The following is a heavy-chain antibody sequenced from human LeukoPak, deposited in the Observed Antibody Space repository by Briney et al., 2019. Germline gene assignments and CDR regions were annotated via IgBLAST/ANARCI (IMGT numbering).Heavy chain of an antibody. J-gene: IGHJ4*02. CDR2: IHYDGSIK. V-gene: IGHV3-30*02. CDR3: ANSLMEGSNYFDY. D-gene: IGHD3-3*01. Sequence: HPGGSLRLSCAASGLTFSSHGMHWVRQAPGKGLEWVAFIHYDGSIKYFADSVRGRFTISRDNSKSTLYLQMNSLRPDDTAVYYCANSLMEGSNYFDYWGQGTLVTVSS. CDR1: GLTFSSHG.